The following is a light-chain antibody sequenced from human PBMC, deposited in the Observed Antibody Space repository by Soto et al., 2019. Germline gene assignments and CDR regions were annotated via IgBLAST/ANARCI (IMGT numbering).Light chain of an antibody. J-gene: IGLJ2*01. CDR1: SSDVGSYNL. CDR3: CSYAGSSTSV. Sequence: QSALTQPASVSGSPGQSITISCTGTSSDVGSYNLVSWYQQHPGKAPKLMIYEGSKRPSGVSNRFSGSKSGNTASLTISGLQAEGEADYYCCSYAGSSTSVFGGGTKLTVL. CDR2: EGS. V-gene: IGLV2-23*01.